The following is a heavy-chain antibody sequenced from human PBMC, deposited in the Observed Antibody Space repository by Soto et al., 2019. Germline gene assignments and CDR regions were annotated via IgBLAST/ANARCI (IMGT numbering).Heavy chain of an antibody. CDR1: GGSISSNSYY. D-gene: IGHD3-16*01. CDR2: MYYSGAT. J-gene: IGHJ4*02. Sequence: SETLSLTCTVSGGSISSNSYYWDWIRQPPGKGLEWIGSMYYSGATYHNPSLQSRVTISVDTSKNQFSLHLSSVTAADTAVYYCARHAAYDSVWGKSDGSDYWGQGILLTVSS. CDR3: ARHAAYDSVWGKSDGSDY. V-gene: IGHV4-39*01.